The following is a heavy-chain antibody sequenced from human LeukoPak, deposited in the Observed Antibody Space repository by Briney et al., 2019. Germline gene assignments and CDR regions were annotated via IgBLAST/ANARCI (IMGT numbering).Heavy chain of an antibody. V-gene: IGHV3-33*01. CDR3: ARWGGTRQYYFDY. CDR1: GFIFSDYG. D-gene: IGHD1-1*01. Sequence: PGRSLRLSCAVSGFIFSDYGFHWVRQAPGKGLEWVAVTRFDGSIKQYADSVKSRFTISRDDSKNTLYLQMNFLKSEDTAVYYCARWGGTRQYYFDYWGQGTLVTVSS. CDR2: TRFDGSIK. J-gene: IGHJ4*02.